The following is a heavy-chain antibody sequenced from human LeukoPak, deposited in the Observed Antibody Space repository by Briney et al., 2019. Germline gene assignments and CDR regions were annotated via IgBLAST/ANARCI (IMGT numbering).Heavy chain of an antibody. CDR2: VHSSGST. D-gene: IGHD4-17*01. CDR1: GGSISSGSYY. J-gene: IGHJ6*03. CDR3: ATYGDPRYYYYYMDV. Sequence: PSQTLSLTCTVSGGSISSGSYYWSWIRQPAGKGLEWIGRVHSSGSTNCNPSLKSRVTLSVDTSKNQISLRLSSVTAADTAVYYCATYGDPRYYYYYMDVWGKGTTITISS. V-gene: IGHV4-61*02.